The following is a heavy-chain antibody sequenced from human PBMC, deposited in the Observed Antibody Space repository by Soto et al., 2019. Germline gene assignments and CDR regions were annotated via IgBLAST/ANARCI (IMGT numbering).Heavy chain of an antibody. J-gene: IGHJ4*02. D-gene: IGHD2-8*01. V-gene: IGHV4-39*01. CDR1: GGSISSGSYY. Sequence: QLQLQESGPGLVKPSETLSLTCTVSGGSISSGSYYWAWIRQPPGKGLEYIGSIYYSGSTYYNPSLKSRVTISVDTSKNQFSLKLSSVTAADTAVYYCESLSNGGLFEYWGQGTLVTVSS. CDR2: IYYSGST. CDR3: ESLSNGGLFEY.